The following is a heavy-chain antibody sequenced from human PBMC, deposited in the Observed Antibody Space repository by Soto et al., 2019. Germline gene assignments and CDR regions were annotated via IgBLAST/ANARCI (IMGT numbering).Heavy chain of an antibody. CDR1: GFSLSTSGVC. D-gene: IGHD2-15*01. J-gene: IGHJ4*02. CDR2: IYWDDDK. CDR3: AHSELGYCSGGSCYTAFDY. V-gene: IGHV2-5*02. Sequence: QITLKESGHTLVKPTQTLTLTCTFSGFSLSTSGVCVGWIRQPPGQSLEWLALIYWDDDKRYSPSLKSRLTITKDTSKNQVVLTMTNMDPVDTATYYCAHSELGYCSGGSCYTAFDYCGQGTLVTVSS.